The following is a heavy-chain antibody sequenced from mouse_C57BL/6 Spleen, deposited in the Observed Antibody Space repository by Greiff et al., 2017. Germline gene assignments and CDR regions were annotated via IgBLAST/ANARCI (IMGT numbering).Heavy chain of an antibody. D-gene: IGHD1-1*01. CDR3: ARSNYGSSYAMDY. CDR1: GYTFTSYW. Sequence: QVQLKQPGAELVKPGASVKLSCKASGYTFTSYWMQWVKQRPGQGLEWIGEIDPSDSYTNYNQKFKGKATLTVDTSSSTAYMQLSSLTSEDSAVYYCARSNYGSSYAMDYWGQGTSVTVSS. V-gene: IGHV1-50*01. CDR2: IDPSDSYT. J-gene: IGHJ4*01.